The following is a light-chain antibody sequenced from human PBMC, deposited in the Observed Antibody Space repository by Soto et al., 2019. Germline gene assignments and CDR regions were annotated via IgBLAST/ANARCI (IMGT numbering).Light chain of an antibody. CDR3: QQNYSTPWT. J-gene: IGKJ1*01. Sequence: DIQMTQSPSTLSASVGDRVTITCRASQSISSWLAWYQQKPGKAPKLLIYAASSLQSGVPSRFSGSGSETDFTLTISSLQPEDFATYSCQQNYSTPWTFGQGTKVDIK. V-gene: IGKV1-39*01. CDR1: QSISSW. CDR2: AAS.